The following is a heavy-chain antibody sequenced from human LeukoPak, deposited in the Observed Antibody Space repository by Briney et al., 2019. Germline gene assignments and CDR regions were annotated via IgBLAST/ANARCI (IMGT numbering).Heavy chain of an antibody. D-gene: IGHD3-22*01. Sequence: GASVKVSCKASGYSFTSYGISWVRQAPGQGLGWMGWISGYNGNTNYAQRLQGRVTMTTDTSTSTAYMELRSPSSDDTAVYYCARDRPYYYDSSAYYPDFWGQGTLVTVSS. CDR1: GYSFTSYG. J-gene: IGHJ4*02. CDR2: ISGYNGNT. CDR3: ARDRPYYYDSSAYYPDF. V-gene: IGHV1-18*01.